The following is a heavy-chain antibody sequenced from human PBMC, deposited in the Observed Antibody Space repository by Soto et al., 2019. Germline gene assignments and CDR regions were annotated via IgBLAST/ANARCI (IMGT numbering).Heavy chain of an antibody. D-gene: IGHD3-16*01. J-gene: IGHJ4*02. CDR1: GFTVSSYW. V-gene: IGHV3-7*01. Sequence: ELQLVESGGGLVQLGGSLRLSCAASGFTVSSYWMSWVRQAPGKGLEWVANIKQDGSEKYYVDSVKGRFTISRDNAKNSLYLQMNSLRAEDTAVYYCARQGVWAGRVFDYWGQGTLVTVSS. CDR3: ARQGVWAGRVFDY. CDR2: IKQDGSEK.